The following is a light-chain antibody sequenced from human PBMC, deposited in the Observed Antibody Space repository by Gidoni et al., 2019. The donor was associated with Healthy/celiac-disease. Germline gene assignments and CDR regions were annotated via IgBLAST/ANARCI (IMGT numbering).Light chain of an antibody. CDR2: DAS. V-gene: IGKV3-11*01. Sequence: EIVLTQSPATLSLSPGETATLSCRASQSVSSYLAWYQQKPGQTPRLLIYDASNRATGIPARFSGSGSGTDFTLTISSLEPEDFAVYYCQQRSNWPPTFXQXTKVXIK. CDR3: QQRSNWPPT. J-gene: IGKJ1*01. CDR1: QSVSSY.